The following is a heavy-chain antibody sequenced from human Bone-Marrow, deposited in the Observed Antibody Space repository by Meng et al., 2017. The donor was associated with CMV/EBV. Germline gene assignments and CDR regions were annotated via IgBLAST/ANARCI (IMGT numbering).Heavy chain of an antibody. V-gene: IGHV4-30-4*08. CDR2: IYYSGST. CDR1: GGSISSGDYY. D-gene: IGHD2-2*01. Sequence: SETLSLTCTVSGGSISSGDYYWSWIRQPPGKGLEWIGYIYYSGSTYYNPSRKSRVTISVDTSKNQFSLKLSSVTAADTAVYYCARDRIVVVPAAIYYYYGMDVWGQGTTVTVSS. CDR3: ARDRIVVVPAAIYYYYGMDV. J-gene: IGHJ6*02.